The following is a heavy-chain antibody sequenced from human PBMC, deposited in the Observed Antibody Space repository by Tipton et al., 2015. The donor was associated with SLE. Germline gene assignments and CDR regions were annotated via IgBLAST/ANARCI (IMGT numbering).Heavy chain of an antibody. CDR1: GGSISSYY. CDR2: VYYSGNT. V-gene: IGHV4-59*12. J-gene: IGHJ2*01. D-gene: IGHD7-27*01. CDR3: ARGGRGWAGDIRDWFFDL. Sequence: TLSLTCTVSGGSISSYYWSWIRQPPGKGLDWNGYVYYSGNTYYNPSLQSRVTISVDTSRNQVSLKLSSVTAADTAVYYCARGGRGWAGDIRDWFFDLWGRGTLVTVSS.